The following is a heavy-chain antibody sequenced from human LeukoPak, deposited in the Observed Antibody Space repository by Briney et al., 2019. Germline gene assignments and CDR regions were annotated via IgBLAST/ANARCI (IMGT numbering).Heavy chain of an antibody. CDR3: ARKMEGGSAWYGSEYFDY. Sequence: SETLSLTCTVSGGSISSYYWSWIRQPPGKGLEWIGYIYYSGSTNYNPSLKSRVTISVDTSKNQFSLKVSSVTAADTAVYYCARKMEGGSAWYGSEYFDYWGQGTLVTVSS. V-gene: IGHV4-59*08. D-gene: IGHD6-19*01. J-gene: IGHJ4*02. CDR2: IYYSGST. CDR1: GGSISSYY.